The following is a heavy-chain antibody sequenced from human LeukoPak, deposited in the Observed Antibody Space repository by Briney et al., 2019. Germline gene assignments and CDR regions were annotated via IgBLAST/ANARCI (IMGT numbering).Heavy chain of an antibody. V-gene: IGHV5-51*01. CDR3: ARHLGDSGSYYSYYYGMDV. CDR2: IYPGDYDT. CDR1: GYSFTSYW. D-gene: IGHD1-26*01. Sequence: GESLKISCEGSGYSFTSYWIGWVRQMPGTGLEWMGIIYPGDYDTRYSPSFQGQVTISADKSISTAYLQWSSLKASDTAMYYCARHLGDSGSYYSYYYGMDVWGQGTTVTVSS. J-gene: IGHJ6*02.